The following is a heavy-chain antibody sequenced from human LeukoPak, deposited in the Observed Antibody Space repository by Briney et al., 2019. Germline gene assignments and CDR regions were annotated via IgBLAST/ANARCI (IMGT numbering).Heavy chain of an antibody. V-gene: IGHV3-48*03. CDR3: ARDLSIDY. CDR2: ITGDGKTK. Sequence: GGSLRLSCAASGFSISTYEMNWVRQAPGKGLEWISYITGDGKTKHYAPSVKGRFTISRDNAKNSVYLQMSSLRAEDTAVYYCARDLSIDYWGQGTLVTVSS. CDR1: GFSISTYE. J-gene: IGHJ4*02.